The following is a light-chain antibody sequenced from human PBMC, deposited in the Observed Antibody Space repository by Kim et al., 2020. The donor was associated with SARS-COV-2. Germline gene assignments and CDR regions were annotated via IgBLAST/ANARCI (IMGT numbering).Light chain of an antibody. CDR2: GNS. J-gene: IGLJ2*01. V-gene: IGLV1-40*01. CDR1: SSNCGAGYD. Sequence: VTIACTGSSSNCGAGYDVHWYQQLPGTAPKLLIYGNSNRPSGVPDRFSGSKSGTSASLAITGLQAEDEADYYCQSYDSSLSGPVVFGGGTQLTVL. CDR3: QSYDSSLSGPVV.